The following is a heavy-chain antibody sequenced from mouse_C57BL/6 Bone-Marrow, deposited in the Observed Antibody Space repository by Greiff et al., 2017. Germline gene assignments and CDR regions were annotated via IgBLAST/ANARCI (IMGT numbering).Heavy chain of an antibody. J-gene: IGHJ2*01. D-gene: IGHD2-3*01. CDR2: IDPSDSYT. CDR1: GYTFTSYW. V-gene: IGHV1-50*01. CDR3: AREGWLDYFDY. Sequence: QVQLQQPGAELVKPGASVKLSCKASGYTFTSYWMQWVKQRPGQGLEWIGEIDPSDSYTNYNQKFKGKATLTVDTSSSTAYMQLSSLTSEDYAGYYCAREGWLDYFDYWGKGTTLTVSS.